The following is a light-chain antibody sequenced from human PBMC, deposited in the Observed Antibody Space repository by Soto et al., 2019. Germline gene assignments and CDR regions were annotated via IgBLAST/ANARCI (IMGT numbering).Light chain of an antibody. CDR2: DAS. CDR1: QSVGKY. Sequence: EVVLTQSPATLSLSPGERATLSCRASQSVGKYLAWYQQRPGQAPRLLIFDASNRATGIPARFSGGGSGTEFTLTISSLQSEDFAEYHCQQYNNWPQTFGQGTKVDIK. CDR3: QQYNNWPQT. V-gene: IGKV3-11*01. J-gene: IGKJ1*01.